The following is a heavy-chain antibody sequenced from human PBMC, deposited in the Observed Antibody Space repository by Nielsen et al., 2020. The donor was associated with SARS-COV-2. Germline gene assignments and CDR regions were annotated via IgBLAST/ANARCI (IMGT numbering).Heavy chain of an antibody. Sequence: SETLSLTYAVYGGSFSGYYWSWIRQPPGKGLEWIGEINHSGSTNYNPSLKSRVTISVDTSKNQFSLKLSSVTAADTAVYYCASRTPTGYFDYWGQGTLVTVSS. CDR3: ASRTPTGYFDY. CDR1: GGSFSGYY. CDR2: INHSGST. D-gene: IGHD4-17*01. V-gene: IGHV4-34*01. J-gene: IGHJ4*02.